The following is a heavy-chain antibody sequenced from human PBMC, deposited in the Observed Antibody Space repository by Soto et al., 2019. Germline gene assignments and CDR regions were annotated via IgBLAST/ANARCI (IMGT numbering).Heavy chain of an antibody. CDR3: ARTPSSVLLWFGELLKFDY. D-gene: IGHD3-10*01. CDR2: MNPNSGNT. Sequence: ASVKVSCKASGYTFTSYDINWVRQATGQGLEWMGWMNPNSGNTGYAQKFQGRVTMTRNTSISTAYMELSSLRSEDTAVYYCARTPSSVLLWFGELLKFDYWGQGTLVTVSS. V-gene: IGHV1-8*01. CDR1: GYTFTSYD. J-gene: IGHJ4*02.